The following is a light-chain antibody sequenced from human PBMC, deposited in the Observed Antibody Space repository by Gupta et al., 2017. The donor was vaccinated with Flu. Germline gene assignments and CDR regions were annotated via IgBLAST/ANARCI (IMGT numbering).Light chain of an antibody. Sequence: EIVLTQSPATLSFSPGDRATLSCRASQSISRFLAWYQHKPGQAPRLLIYDASTRDDGIPARFSGGGYGKELTLTISSREQEDFAVYYCQQHSKWPEITFGHGTKVDIK. J-gene: IGKJ3*01. CDR3: QQHSKWPEIT. CDR2: DAS. CDR1: QSISRF. V-gene: IGKV3-11*01.